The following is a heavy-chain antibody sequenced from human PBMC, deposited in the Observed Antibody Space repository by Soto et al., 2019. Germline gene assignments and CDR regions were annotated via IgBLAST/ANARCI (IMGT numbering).Heavy chain of an antibody. J-gene: IGHJ4*02. Sequence: GASVKVSCKASGGTFSSYAISWVRQAPGQGLEGMGGIIPIFGTANYAQKFQGRVTITADESTSTAYMELSSLRSEDTAVFYCARRAETNGWNGFGADKYYFDFWGQGTLVTVSS. V-gene: IGHV1-69*01. CDR1: GGTFSSYA. D-gene: IGHD3-3*01. CDR2: IIPIFGTA. CDR3: ARRAETNGWNGFGADKYYFDF.